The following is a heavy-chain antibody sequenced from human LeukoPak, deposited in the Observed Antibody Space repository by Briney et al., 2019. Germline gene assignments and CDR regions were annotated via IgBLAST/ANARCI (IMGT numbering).Heavy chain of an antibody. CDR1: GFTFSSYW. J-gene: IGHJ6*02. V-gene: IGHV3-7*01. Sequence: GGSLRLSCAASGFTFSSYWMTWVRQAPGKGLEWVANIKQDGGEKYYVDSVKGRFTISRDNAKNSLFLQMNSLRVEDTAVYYCASLKGMDVWAQGTTVTVSS. CDR2: IKQDGGEK. CDR3: ASLKGMDV.